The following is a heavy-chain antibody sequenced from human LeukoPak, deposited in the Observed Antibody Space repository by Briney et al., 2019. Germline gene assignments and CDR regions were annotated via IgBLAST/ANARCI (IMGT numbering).Heavy chain of an antibody. D-gene: IGHD6-13*01. Sequence: ASVKVSFKASVYTFTSYYMHWVRQAPGQGLEGMGIINPSGGSTSYAQKFQGRVTMTRDMSTSTDYMELSSLRYEDTPVYYLARRIAAAGTDYFDYWGQGTLVTVSS. V-gene: IGHV1-46*01. CDR2: INPSGGST. CDR3: ARRIAAAGTDYFDY. CDR1: VYTFTSYY. J-gene: IGHJ4*02.